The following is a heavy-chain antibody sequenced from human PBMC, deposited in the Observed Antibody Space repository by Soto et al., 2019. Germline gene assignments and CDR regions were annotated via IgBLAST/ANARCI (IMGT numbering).Heavy chain of an antibody. CDR3: QRDRPNTGFDS. V-gene: IGHV3-33*01. J-gene: IGHJ4*02. D-gene: IGHD7-27*01. CDR2: IWYDGSNK. Sequence: QVQLVESGGGVVQPGRSLRLYSAASGFTFNSYGMHWVRQAPGKGLEWVAVIWYDGSNKYYGDSVKGRFTISRDNSKNTLYLQMNSLRAEDTAVYYCQRDRPNTGFDSWGQGTLVTVSS. CDR1: GFTFNSYG.